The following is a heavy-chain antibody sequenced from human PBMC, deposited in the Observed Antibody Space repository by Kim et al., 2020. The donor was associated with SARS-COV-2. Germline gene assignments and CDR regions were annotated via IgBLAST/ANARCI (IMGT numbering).Heavy chain of an antibody. CDR2: ISWNSGTK. Sequence: GGSLRLSCAASGFTFDDYAMQWVRQRPGKGLEWVSSISWNSGTKAYADSVKGRFTISRDNAKNSQYLQMNSLTTEDTALYYCAKALGGNNDEGIDYWGRGTLVPVSS. J-gene: IGHJ4*02. CDR3: AKALGGNNDEGIDY. D-gene: IGHD2-15*01. CDR1: GFTFDDYA. V-gene: IGHV3-9*01.